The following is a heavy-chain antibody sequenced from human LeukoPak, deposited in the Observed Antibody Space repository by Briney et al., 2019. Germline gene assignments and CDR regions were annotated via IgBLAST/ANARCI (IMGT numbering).Heavy chain of an antibody. V-gene: IGHV3-23*01. CDR2: ISGSGCST. CDR3: ALLAYCSGGICYSTDFLGYVQH. Sequence: GGSLRLSCAVSGFTFSSYAISWVRQAPGKGLEWVSAISGSGCSTYYADSVNGRFTIPRDNSENTLYLQMNSLRAEDTAVYYCALLAYCSGGICYSTDFLGYVQHWGQGTLVTVSS. CDR1: GFTFSSYA. D-gene: IGHD2-15*01. J-gene: IGHJ1*01.